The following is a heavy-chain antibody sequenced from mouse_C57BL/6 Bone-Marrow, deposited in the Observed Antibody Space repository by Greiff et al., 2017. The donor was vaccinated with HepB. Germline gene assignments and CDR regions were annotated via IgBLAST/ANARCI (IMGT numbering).Heavy chain of an antibody. CDR3: ARDAPVYYYDLWYFDV. Sequence: EVQRVESGVGLVKPGGSLKLSCAASGFTFSSYAMSWVRQTPEKRLEWVATISDGGSYTYYPDNVKGRFTISRDNAKNNLYLQMSHLKSEDTAMYYCARDAPVYYYDLWYFDVWGTGTTVTVSS. V-gene: IGHV5-4*01. CDR2: ISDGGSYT. CDR1: GFTFSSYA. D-gene: IGHD1-1*01. J-gene: IGHJ1*03.